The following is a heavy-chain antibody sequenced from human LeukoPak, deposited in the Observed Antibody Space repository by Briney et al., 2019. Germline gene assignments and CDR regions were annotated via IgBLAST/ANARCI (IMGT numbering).Heavy chain of an antibody. D-gene: IGHD3-3*01. CDR3: AKFYDFWSGPKGIPEG. V-gene: IGHV4-39*01. Sequence: SETLSLTCTVSGGSISSSSYYWGWIRQPPGKGLEWIGSIYYSGSTYYNPSLKRRVTISVDTSKNQFSLKLSSVTAADTAVYYCAKFYDFWSGPKGIPEGGGQGTLVTVSS. CDR1: GGSISSSSYY. J-gene: IGHJ4*02. CDR2: IYYSGST.